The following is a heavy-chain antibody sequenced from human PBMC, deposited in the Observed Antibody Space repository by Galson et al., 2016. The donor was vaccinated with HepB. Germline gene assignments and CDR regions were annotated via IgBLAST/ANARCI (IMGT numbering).Heavy chain of an antibody. CDR2: ITSGSGGST. D-gene: IGHD2-8*02. CDR1: GFTFSNYA. CDR3: AKHGVTGGWGSVVY. J-gene: IGHJ4*02. Sequence: SLRLSCAASGFTFSNYAMSWVRQAPGMGLEWVSGITSGSGGSTYYAGSVKGRFTISRDNSKNTLHLQMNSLRAEDTAVYSCAKHGVTGGWGSVVYWGQGTLVTVSS. V-gene: IGHV3-23*01.